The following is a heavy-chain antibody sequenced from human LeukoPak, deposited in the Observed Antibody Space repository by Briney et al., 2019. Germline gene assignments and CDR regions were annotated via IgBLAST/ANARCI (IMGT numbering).Heavy chain of an antibody. J-gene: IGHJ4*02. D-gene: IGHD3-16*02. CDR1: GFTFDDYA. CDR3: AKDRHSSGELSLFPY. V-gene: IGHV3-9*01. CDR2: ISWNSGSI. Sequence: PGRSLRLSCAASGFTFDDYAMHWVRQAPGKGLEWVSGISWNSGSIGYADSVKGRFTISRDNSKNTLYLQMNSLRAEDTAVYYCAKDRHSSGELSLFPYWGQGTLVTVSS.